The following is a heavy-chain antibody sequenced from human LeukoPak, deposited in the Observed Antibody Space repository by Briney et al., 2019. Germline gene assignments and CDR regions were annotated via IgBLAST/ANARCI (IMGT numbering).Heavy chain of an antibody. D-gene: IGHD3-16*02. CDR1: GYTLTGDN. Sequence: ASVKVSCKASGYTLTGDNMHWVRHAPRQRLEWIGGINPNSGGTNYAQKFRGRVTMTRDTSISTAYMELSRLRSDDTAVYYCARDRDYVWGSYRLDAFDIWGQGTMVTVSS. V-gene: IGHV1-2*02. J-gene: IGHJ3*02. CDR2: INPNSGGT. CDR3: ARDRDYVWGSYRLDAFDI.